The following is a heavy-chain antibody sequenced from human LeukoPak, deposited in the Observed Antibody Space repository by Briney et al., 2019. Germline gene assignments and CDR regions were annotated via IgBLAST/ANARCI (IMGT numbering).Heavy chain of an antibody. D-gene: IGHD3-22*01. Sequence: GGSLRLSCAASGFTFRSYWMSWVRQAPGKGLEWVANIKQDGSVKYYVDSVKGRFTISRDNAKNSLYLQMNNLRAEDTAVYYCARDGHRRYYYDSSGREHAFDIWGQGTMVTVSA. V-gene: IGHV3-7*03. CDR1: GFTFRSYW. CDR3: ARDGHRRYYYDSSGREHAFDI. CDR2: IKQDGSVK. J-gene: IGHJ3*02.